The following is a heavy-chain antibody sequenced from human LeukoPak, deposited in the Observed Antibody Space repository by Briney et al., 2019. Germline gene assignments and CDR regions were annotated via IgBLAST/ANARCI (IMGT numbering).Heavy chain of an antibody. CDR1: GFTFSGYW. CDR3: ARDPRNKGFDP. J-gene: IGHJ5*02. CDR2: INGDGSDT. V-gene: IGHV3-74*01. D-gene: IGHD1/OR15-1a*01. Sequence: QPGGSLRLPCAASGFTFSGYWMHWARQSPGKGLVWVSCINGDGSDTRYADSVKGRFTISRDNAKNTLYLQMNSLRVEDTAVYYCARDPRNKGFDPWGQGTLVTVSS.